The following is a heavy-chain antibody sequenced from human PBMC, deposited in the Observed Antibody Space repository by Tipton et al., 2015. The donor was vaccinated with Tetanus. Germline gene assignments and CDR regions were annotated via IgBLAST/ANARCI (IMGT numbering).Heavy chain of an antibody. Sequence: SLRLSCPASGFTFSSYAMHWVRQAPGKGLEYVSAISSNGGSTYYADSVKGRFTISRDNSKNTLYLQMSSLRAEDTAEYYCVKGQGERRPFDYWGQGTLVTVSS. J-gene: IGHJ4*02. CDR3: VKGQGERRPFDY. D-gene: IGHD1-1*01. V-gene: IGHV3-64D*08. CDR2: ISSNGGST. CDR1: GFTFSSYA.